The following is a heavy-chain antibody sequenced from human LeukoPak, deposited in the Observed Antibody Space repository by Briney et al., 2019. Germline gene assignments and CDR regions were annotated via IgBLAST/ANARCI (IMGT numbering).Heavy chain of an antibody. V-gene: IGHV3-48*03. D-gene: IGHD6-13*01. J-gene: IGHJ5*02. CDR2: ISSSSSTI. Sequence: GGSLRLSYAASGFTFSSYEMNWVRQAPGKGLEWVSYISSSSSTIYYADSVKGRFTISRDNAKNSLYLQMNSLRAEDTAVYYCARDGIAAAGTFDPWGQGTLVTVSS. CDR3: ARDGIAAAGTFDP. CDR1: GFTFSSYE.